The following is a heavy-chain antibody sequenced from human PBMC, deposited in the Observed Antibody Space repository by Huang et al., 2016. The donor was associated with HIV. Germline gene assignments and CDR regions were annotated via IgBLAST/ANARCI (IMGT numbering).Heavy chain of an antibody. CDR2: IYPRESET. J-gene: IGHJ4*02. D-gene: IGHD5-18*01. CDR3: ARQVDGFRSHFDF. Sequence: EVLLVQSGAELKEPGESLKISCKASGYGFSSYWIGGVRQKPGKGLEWMGIIYPRESETKYSPSFDGQVTISADKSTRTAYLQWESLKAPDTAIYFCARQVDGFRSHFDFWGQGTLVSVSS. V-gene: IGHV5-51*01. CDR1: GYGFSSYW.